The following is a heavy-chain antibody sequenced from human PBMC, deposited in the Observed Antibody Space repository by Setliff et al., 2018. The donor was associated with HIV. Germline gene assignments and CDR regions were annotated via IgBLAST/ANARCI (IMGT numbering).Heavy chain of an antibody. Sequence: ASVKVSCKASGYTFTSYAVNWVRQAPGQGLEWVGWIHTNTGDPTYAQGFTGRFVFSFDTSVSTAYLQISGLKAEGTAVYYCATRGEQLYFYGMDVRGQGTTVTVSS. CDR2: IHTNTGDP. CDR1: GYTFTSYA. D-gene: IGHD1-26*01. J-gene: IGHJ6*02. V-gene: IGHV7-4-1*02. CDR3: ATRGEQLYFYGMDV.